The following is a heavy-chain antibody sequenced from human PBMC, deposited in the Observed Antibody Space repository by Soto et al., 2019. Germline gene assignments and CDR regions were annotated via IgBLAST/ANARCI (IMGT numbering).Heavy chain of an antibody. J-gene: IGHJ6*02. Sequence: GGSLRLSCAASGFTFRAYVMHWVRQAPGKGLEWLAVISNTGINKYYADSVKGRFTISRDNSRDTLFLQMNSLRGEDTAIYYCAKVIRADSTSSNFYYYSGLDVWGQGTTVTVSS. CDR2: ISNTGINK. CDR1: GFTFRAYV. CDR3: AKVIRADSTSSNFYYYSGLDV. D-gene: IGHD6-6*01. V-gene: IGHV3-30*18.